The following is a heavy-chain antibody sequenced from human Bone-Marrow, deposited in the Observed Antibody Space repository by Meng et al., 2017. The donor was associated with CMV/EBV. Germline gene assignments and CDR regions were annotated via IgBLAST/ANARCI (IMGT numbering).Heavy chain of an antibody. J-gene: IGHJ6*02. CDR2: IIPILGIA. V-gene: IGHV1-69*10. CDR3: ARMGTIFGVVIRYYGMDV. CDR1: GYTFSSYG. Sequence: SVKVSCKTSGYTFSSYGIVWVRQAPGQGLEWMGGIIPILGIANYAQKFQGRVTITADKSTSTAYMELSSLRSEDTAVYYCARMGTIFGVVIRYYGMDVWGQGTTVTVSS. D-gene: IGHD3-3*01.